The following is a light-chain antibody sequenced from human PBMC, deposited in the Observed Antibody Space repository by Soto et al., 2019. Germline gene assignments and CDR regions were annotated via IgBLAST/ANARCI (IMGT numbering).Light chain of an antibody. CDR1: QSVSSN. CDR3: QQYNNWPRT. Sequence: EMVMTQSPATLSVSPWESATLSCRASQSVSSNLAWYQQKPGQAPRLLIYGASTRATGIPARFSGSGSGTEFTLTISSLQSEDFAVYYCQQYNNWPRTFGQGTKVDIK. CDR2: GAS. J-gene: IGKJ1*01. V-gene: IGKV3-15*01.